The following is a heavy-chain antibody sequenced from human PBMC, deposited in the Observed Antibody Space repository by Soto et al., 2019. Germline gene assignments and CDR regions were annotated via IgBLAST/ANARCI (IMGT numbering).Heavy chain of an antibody. D-gene: IGHD6-13*01. CDR2: ISSSGSTI. V-gene: IGHV3-11*01. CDR1: GLTFSDYY. Sequence: GGSLRLSCASSGLTFSDYYMSLIRQAPGKGLEWVSYISSSGSTIYYADSVKGRFTISRDNAKNSLYLQMNSLRAEDTAVYYCARDRSSSFVAALYNWFDPWGQGTLVTVSS. J-gene: IGHJ5*02. CDR3: ARDRSSSFVAALYNWFDP.